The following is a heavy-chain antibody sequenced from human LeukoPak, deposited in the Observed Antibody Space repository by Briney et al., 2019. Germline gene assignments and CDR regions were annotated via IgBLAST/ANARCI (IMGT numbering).Heavy chain of an antibody. V-gene: IGHV1-8*01. D-gene: IGHD6-13*01. J-gene: IGHJ4*02. Sequence: GASVKVSCKASGYTFTSYDINWVRQATGQGLEWMGWMNPNSGNTGYAQKFQGRVTMTRNTSISTAYMELSSLRSEDTAVYYCAIHPAAAGKMFDYWGQGTLVTVSS. CDR1: GYTFTSYD. CDR3: AIHPAAAGKMFDY. CDR2: MNPNSGNT.